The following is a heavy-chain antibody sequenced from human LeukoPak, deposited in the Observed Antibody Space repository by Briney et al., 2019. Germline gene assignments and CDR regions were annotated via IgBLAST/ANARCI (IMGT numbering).Heavy chain of an antibody. CDR2: ISYDGSNK. V-gene: IGHV3-30*04. CDR1: GFTFSSYA. J-gene: IGHJ5*02. Sequence: PGGSLRLSCAASGFTFSSYAMHWVRQAPGKGLEWVAVISYDGSNKYYADFVKGRFTIPRDNSKNTLYLQMNSLRAEDTAVYYCARDRSGSYRISVLFYPWGQGTLVTVSS. D-gene: IGHD3-10*01. CDR3: ARDRSGSYRISVLFYP.